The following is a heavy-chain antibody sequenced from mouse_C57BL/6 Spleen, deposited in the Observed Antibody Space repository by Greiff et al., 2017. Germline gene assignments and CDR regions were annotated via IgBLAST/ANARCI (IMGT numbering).Heavy chain of an antibody. Sequence: QVQLQQPGAELVKPGASVTMSCKASGYTFTSYWITWVKQRPGQGLEWIGDIYPGSGSTNYNEKFKSKATLTVDTSSSTAYMQLSSLTSEDSAVYNCARCRGDYYAMDYWGQRTSVTVSS. CDR2: IYPGSGST. CDR1: GYTFTSYW. CDR3: ARCRGDYYAMDY. V-gene: IGHV1-55*01. J-gene: IGHJ4*01.